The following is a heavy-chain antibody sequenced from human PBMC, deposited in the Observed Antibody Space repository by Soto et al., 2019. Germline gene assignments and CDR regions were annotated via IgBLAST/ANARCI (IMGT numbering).Heavy chain of an antibody. CDR1: GYTFTSYG. V-gene: IGHV1-18*01. Sequence: QVQLVQSGTEVKKPGTSVKVSCKASGYTFTSYGASWVRQAPGHGLEGWGWISAYNGNTKNAQKVQGRVTMSTDTSTSTSYMEFRSLISDDTAVYYCARGGSQYTGGWHVSDYWRQGTLVTVSS. CDR2: ISAYNGNT. J-gene: IGHJ4*02. CDR3: ARGGSQYTGGWHVSDY. D-gene: IGHD6-19*01.